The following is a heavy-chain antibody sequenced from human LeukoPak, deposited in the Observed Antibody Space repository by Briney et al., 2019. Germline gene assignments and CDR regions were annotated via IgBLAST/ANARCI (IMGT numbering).Heavy chain of an antibody. Sequence: PGGSLRLSCAASGFTFSSYGMHWVRQAPGKGLEWVAVISYDGSNKYYADSVKGRFTISRDNSKNTLYLQMNSLRAEDTAVYYCAKDGPYYFDYWGQGTLVTVSS. CDR1: GFTFSSYG. CDR2: ISYDGSNK. CDR3: AKDGPYYFDY. V-gene: IGHV3-30*18. J-gene: IGHJ4*02.